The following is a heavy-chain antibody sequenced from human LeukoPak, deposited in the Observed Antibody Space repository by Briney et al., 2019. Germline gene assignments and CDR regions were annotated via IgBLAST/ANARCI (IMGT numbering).Heavy chain of an antibody. D-gene: IGHD3-22*01. CDR2: TYYRSKWYN. V-gene: IGHV6-1*01. Sequence: SQTLSLTCAISGDSVSSNSAAWNWIRQSPSRGLEWLGRTYYRSKWYNDYAVSVKSRITINPDTSKNQFSLQLNSVTPEDTAVYYCAKGVSSGYYYYYYYYMDVWGEGTTVTVSS. J-gene: IGHJ6*03. CDR1: GDSVSSNSAA. CDR3: AKGVSSGYYYYYYYYMDV.